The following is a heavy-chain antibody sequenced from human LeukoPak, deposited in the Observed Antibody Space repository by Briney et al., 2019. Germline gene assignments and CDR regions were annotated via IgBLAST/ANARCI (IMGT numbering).Heavy chain of an antibody. Sequence: ASVKVSCKASGYIFTSYAMHWVRQAPGQRLEWMGWNNAGNGNTKYSQKLQGRVTITRDTSASTVYMELSSPRSEDTAVYYCARDLGGYCSSSSCFYAFDIWGQGTMVTVSS. V-gene: IGHV1-3*01. CDR3: ARDLGGYCSSSSCFYAFDI. D-gene: IGHD2-2*01. CDR1: GYIFTSYA. J-gene: IGHJ3*02. CDR2: NNAGNGNT.